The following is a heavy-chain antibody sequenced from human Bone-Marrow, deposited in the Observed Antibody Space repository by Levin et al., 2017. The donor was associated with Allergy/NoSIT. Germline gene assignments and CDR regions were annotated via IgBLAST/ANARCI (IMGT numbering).Heavy chain of an antibody. V-gene: IGHV3-48*03. Sequence: PGGSLRLSCLTSGFTFSAYEMNWVRQVPGKGLQWLSYSDSGGNTMHYADSVRGRFTMSRDNARNSVSLQMNRLTVDDTGVYYCAREALKRDGYKWGIEHWGQGTQVIV. J-gene: IGHJ4*02. CDR3: AREALKRDGYKWGIEH. D-gene: IGHD5-24*01. CDR2: SDSGGNTM. CDR1: GFTFSAYE.